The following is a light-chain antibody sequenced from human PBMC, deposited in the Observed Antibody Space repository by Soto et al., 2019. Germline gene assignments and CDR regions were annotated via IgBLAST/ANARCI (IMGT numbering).Light chain of an antibody. J-gene: IGKJ2*01. CDR1: QSITTW. Sequence: DIPVTQSPSTLSASVGDRVTITCRASQSITTWLAWYQQKPGKAPKPLLYKASSLESGVPSRFSGSGSGTEFTLTISSLQPDDFATYYCQQYNSYPHTFGQGTKLEIK. CDR2: KAS. V-gene: IGKV1-5*03. CDR3: QQYNSYPHT.